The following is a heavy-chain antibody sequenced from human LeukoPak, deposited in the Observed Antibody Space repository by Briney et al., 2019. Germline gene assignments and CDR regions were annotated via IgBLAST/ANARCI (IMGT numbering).Heavy chain of an antibody. V-gene: IGHV1-18*01. CDR1: GYTYTSYG. CDR2: IHAYNGNT. J-gene: IGHJ4*02. D-gene: IGHD2-15*01. CDR3: ARGYCSDSSCYEPFDY. Sequence: GASVKVSCKASGYTYTSYGISWVRQAPGQGLEWMGWIHAYNGNTNNAQKLQGRVTMTTDTSTTTAHMELRSLRSDDTAVYYCARGYCSDSSCYEPFDYWGQGTLVTVSS.